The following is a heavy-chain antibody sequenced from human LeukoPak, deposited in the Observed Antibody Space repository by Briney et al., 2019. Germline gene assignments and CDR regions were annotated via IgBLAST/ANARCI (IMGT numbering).Heavy chain of an antibody. V-gene: IGHV4-39*07. CDR3: ARAVGGYDYVWGSYRYSFDY. Sequence: PSETLPLTCTVSGGSISSSSYYWGWIRQPPGKGLEWIGSIYTSGSTNYNPSLKSRVTISVDTSKNQFSLKLSSVTAADTAVYYCARAVGGYDYVWGSYRYSFDYWGQGTLVTVSS. J-gene: IGHJ4*02. D-gene: IGHD3-16*02. CDR1: GGSISSSSYY. CDR2: IYTSGST.